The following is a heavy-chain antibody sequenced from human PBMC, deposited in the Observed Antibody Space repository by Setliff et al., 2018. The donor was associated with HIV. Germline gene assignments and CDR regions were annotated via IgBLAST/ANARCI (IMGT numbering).Heavy chain of an antibody. CDR1: GGSLNDYS. D-gene: IGHD3-9*01. CDR2: VNLPKTL. V-gene: IGHV4-34*01. J-gene: IGHJ4*02. Sequence: PSETLSLTCAVYGGSLNDYSWNWIRQSPGKGLEWIGEVNLPKTLNYNPSLESRITISVDTSKKQFSLDLSPVTAADTAVYFCARAIVKTGYHTKSRVFDYWGQGTLVTVSS. CDR3: ARAIVKTGYHTKSRVFDY.